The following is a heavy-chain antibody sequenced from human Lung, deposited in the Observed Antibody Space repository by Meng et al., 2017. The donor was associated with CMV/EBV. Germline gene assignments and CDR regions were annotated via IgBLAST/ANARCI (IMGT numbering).Heavy chain of an antibody. V-gene: IGHV4-39*07. Sequence: GSLRLXCTVSGGSVSSTNSYWGWLRQPPGKGLEWIGTIYYSGTTHYNPSLKSRVTISVDTSKNQFSLKLNSVTAADTAVYFCARDGYYDFWSGQYKPSNWFDPWGQGTXVTVSS. CDR3: ARDGYYDFWSGQYKPSNWFDP. CDR2: IYYSGTT. J-gene: IGHJ5*02. CDR1: GGSVSSTNSY. D-gene: IGHD3-3*01.